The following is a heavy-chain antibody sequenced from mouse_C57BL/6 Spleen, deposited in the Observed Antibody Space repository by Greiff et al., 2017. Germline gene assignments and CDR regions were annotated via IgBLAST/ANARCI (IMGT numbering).Heavy chain of an antibody. CDR1: GYTFTSYG. Sequence: VQLQESGAELVRPGASVKLSCKASGYTFTSYGISWVKQRTGQGLEWIGEIYPRSGNTYYNEKFKGKATLTADKSSSTAYMELRSLTAEDSAVYFSERLGDYDLFDYWGQGTTLTVSS. CDR3: ERLGDYDLFDY. J-gene: IGHJ2*01. V-gene: IGHV1-81*01. D-gene: IGHD2-4*01. CDR2: IYPRSGNT.